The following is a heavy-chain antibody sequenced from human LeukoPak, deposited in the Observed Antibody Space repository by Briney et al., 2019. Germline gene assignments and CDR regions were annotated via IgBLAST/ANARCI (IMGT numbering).Heavy chain of an antibody. Sequence: SVKVSCKASGFTFTSSAMQWVRQARGQRLEWIGWIVVGSGNTNYAQKFQERVTITRDMSTSTAYMELSSLRSEDTAVYYCAADTAPYCRGGSCHVGWGQGTLVTVSS. CDR3: AADTAPYCRGGSCHVG. J-gene: IGHJ4*02. V-gene: IGHV1-58*02. CDR2: IVVGSGNT. CDR1: GFTFTSSA. D-gene: IGHD2-15*01.